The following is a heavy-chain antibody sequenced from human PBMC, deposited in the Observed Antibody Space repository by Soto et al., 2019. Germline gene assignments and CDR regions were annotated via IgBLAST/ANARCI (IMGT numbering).Heavy chain of an antibody. V-gene: IGHV3-72*01. J-gene: IGHJ6*02. CDR2: TRNKANSYTT. D-gene: IGHD2-2*01. CDR3: ARGGYCSSTSCFSDYYGMDV. Sequence: GGSLRLSCAASGFTFSDHYMDWVRQAPGKGLEWVGRTRNKANSYTTEYAASVKGRFTISRDDSKNSLYLQMNSLKTEDTAVYYCARGGYCSSTSCFSDYYGMDVWGQGTTVTVSS. CDR1: GFTFSDHY.